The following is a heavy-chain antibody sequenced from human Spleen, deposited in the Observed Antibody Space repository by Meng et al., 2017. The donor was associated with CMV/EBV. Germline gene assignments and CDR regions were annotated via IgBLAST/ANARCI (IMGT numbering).Heavy chain of an antibody. V-gene: IGHV1-2*02. Sequence: ASVKVSCKASGYTFTGYYIHWVRQAPGQSLEWMGWINPNSGGTNYAQKFQGRVTMTRDTSISTAYMELSRLRSDDTAVYYCARVGGCSSTSCYNSYYYYGMDVWGQGTTVTVSS. CDR3: ARVGGCSSTSCYNSYYYYGMDV. D-gene: IGHD2-2*01. J-gene: IGHJ6*02. CDR2: INPNSGGT. CDR1: GYTFTGYY.